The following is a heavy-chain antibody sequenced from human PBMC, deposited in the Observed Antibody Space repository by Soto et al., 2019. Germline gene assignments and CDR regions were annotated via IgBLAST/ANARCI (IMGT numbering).Heavy chain of an antibody. D-gene: IGHD3-10*01. CDR1: GFTFSNAW. CDR2: IKSKTDGGTT. V-gene: IGHV3-15*01. Sequence: WGSLRLSCAGSGFTFSNAWMSCVRQAPWKGLEWVGRIKSKTDGGTTDYAAPVKGRFTISRDDSKNTLYLQMDSLKTEDTAVYYCTTDAMVRGVIIYYYYYGMDVWGQGTTVTVS. J-gene: IGHJ6*02. CDR3: TTDAMVRGVIIYYYYYGMDV.